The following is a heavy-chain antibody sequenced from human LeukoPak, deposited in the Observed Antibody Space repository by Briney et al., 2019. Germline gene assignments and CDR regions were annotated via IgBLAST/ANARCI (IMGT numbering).Heavy chain of an antibody. CDR2: IYASGST. V-gene: IGHV4-4*07. Sequence: PSETLSLTCTVSGGSINYNYWSWIRQPAGMGLEWIGRIYASGSTNYNPSLKSQVTMSVDTSNNQLSLKMTSVTAADTAVYYCARSHRRADASGHYYEDCYFDLWGRGTLVTVSS. D-gene: IGHD3-22*01. CDR3: ARSHRRADASGHYYEDCYFDL. J-gene: IGHJ2*01. CDR1: GGSINYNY.